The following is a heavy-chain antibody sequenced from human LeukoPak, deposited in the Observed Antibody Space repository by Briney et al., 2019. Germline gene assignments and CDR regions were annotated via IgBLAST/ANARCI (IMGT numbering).Heavy chain of an antibody. CDR3: ARDLPDFMTDY. D-gene: IGHD3/OR15-3a*01. J-gene: IGHJ4*02. CDR1: GGSISSGSYY. CDR2: IYTSGST. V-gene: IGHV4-61*02. Sequence: ASETLSLTCTVSGGSISSGSYYWSWIRQPAGKGLEWIGRIYTSGSTNYNPSLKSRVTISVDTSKNQFSLKLSSVTAADTAVYYCARDLPDFMTDYWGQGTLVTVSS.